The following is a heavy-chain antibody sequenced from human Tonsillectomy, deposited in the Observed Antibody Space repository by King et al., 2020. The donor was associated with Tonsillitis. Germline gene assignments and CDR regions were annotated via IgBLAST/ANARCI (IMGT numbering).Heavy chain of an antibody. CDR1: GYSFTSYW. V-gene: IGHV5-51*01. CDR3: ARDSSGSPFLPDY. D-gene: IGHD3-22*01. CDR2: IYPGDSDT. J-gene: IGHJ4*02. Sequence: QLVQSGAEVKKPGESLKISCKGSGYSFTSYWIAWVRKVPGKGLEWMGIIYPGDSDTRYSPSCQGQGTISADKSIRPGYLQWSSLKASDTAMYYCARDSSGSPFLPDYWGQGTLVTVSS.